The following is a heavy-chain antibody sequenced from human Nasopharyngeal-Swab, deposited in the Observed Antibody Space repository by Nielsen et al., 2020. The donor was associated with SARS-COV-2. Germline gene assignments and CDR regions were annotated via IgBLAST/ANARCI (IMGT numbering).Heavy chain of an antibody. Sequence: RQAPGKGLEWVSSISSSSSYIYYADSVKGRFTISRDNAKNSLYLQMNSLRAEDTAVYYCARDEAMVRGVIVFDYWGQGTLVTVSS. CDR3: ARDEAMVRGVIVFDY. CDR2: ISSSSSYI. V-gene: IGHV3-21*01. J-gene: IGHJ4*02. D-gene: IGHD3-10*01.